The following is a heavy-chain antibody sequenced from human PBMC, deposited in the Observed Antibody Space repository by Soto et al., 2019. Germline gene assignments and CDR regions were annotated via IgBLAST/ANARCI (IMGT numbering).Heavy chain of an antibody. D-gene: IGHD5-12*01. V-gene: IGHV1-2*02. Sequence: ASVKVSCKVSGYTFTDYSMHWVRQAPGQGLEWMGWINPNSGGTNYAQKFHGRVTMTRDTSITTAYMELIRLRSDDTAVYYCARDAPGWLQLRIPFDYWGQGTLVTVSS. J-gene: IGHJ4*02. CDR1: GYTFTDYS. CDR3: ARDAPGWLQLRIPFDY. CDR2: INPNSGGT.